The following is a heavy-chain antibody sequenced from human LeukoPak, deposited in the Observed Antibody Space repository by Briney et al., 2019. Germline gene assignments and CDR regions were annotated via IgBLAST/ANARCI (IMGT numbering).Heavy chain of an antibody. CDR3: AREVEEVPGAMGVYYYYYMDV. J-gene: IGHJ6*03. Sequence: GGSLRLSCAASGFTSYSYWMHWVRQAPGKGLVWVSRINIDGSRIDYADPVRGRFTMSRDIAKNTLYLQMNSLRADDTAVYYCAREVEEVPGAMGVYYYYYMDVWGKGTTVTVSS. CDR2: INIDGSRI. CDR1: GFTSYSYW. D-gene: IGHD2-2*01. V-gene: IGHV3-74*01.